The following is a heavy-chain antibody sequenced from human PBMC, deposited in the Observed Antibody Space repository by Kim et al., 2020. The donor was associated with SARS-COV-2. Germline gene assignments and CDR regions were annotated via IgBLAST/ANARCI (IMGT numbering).Heavy chain of an antibody. CDR3: ARGHYYDSSGYYSW. Sequence: ADSVKGRFTNSRDNSKNTLYLQMNSLRAEDTAVYYCARGHYYDSSGYYSWWGQGTLVTVSS. V-gene: IGHV3-33*01. J-gene: IGHJ4*02. D-gene: IGHD3-22*01.